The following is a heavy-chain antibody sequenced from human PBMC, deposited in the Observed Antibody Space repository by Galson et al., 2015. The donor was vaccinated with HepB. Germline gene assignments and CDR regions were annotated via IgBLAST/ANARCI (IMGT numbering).Heavy chain of an antibody. D-gene: IGHD3-9*01. Sequence: SVKVSCKASGYTFTGYYMHWVRQAPGQGLEWMGRINPNSGGTNYAQKFQSRDTMNRDTSISTAYMELSRMRFDVTAVYYCSREDMTGYHYWGQGTLVTV. CDR2: INPNSGGT. CDR1: GYTFTGYY. J-gene: IGHJ4*02. V-gene: IGHV1-2*06. CDR3: SREDMTGYHY.